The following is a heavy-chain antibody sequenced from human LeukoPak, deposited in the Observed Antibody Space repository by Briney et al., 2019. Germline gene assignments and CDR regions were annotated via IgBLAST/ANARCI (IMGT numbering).Heavy chain of an antibody. CDR1: GFTFSSYS. CDR3: GRCSSNSCYRFDP. J-gene: IGHJ5*02. D-gene: IGHD2-2*01. CDR2: IRGSGDNI. Sequence: GGSLTLACSASGFTFSSYSMSWVRQAPGKGLEWVSAIRGSGDNIYYADSVKGRFSITRDNCKNTLYLQMNSLRAEDTAAYYCGRCSSNSCYRFDPWGQGTLVTVSS. V-gene: IGHV3-23*01.